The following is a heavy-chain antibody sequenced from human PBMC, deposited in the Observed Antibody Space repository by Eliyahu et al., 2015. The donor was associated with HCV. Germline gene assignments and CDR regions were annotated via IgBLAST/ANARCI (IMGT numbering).Heavy chain of an antibody. CDR1: GGSITTSAFX. J-gene: IGHJ4*02. CDR3: ARSISSPRTTIVARPFDY. V-gene: IGHV4-39*01. CDR2: VFFCGGT. Sequence: QMQLQESGPGLVKPSETLSLTCXVSGGSITTSAFXWGWIRQPPGKGLEWIGSVFFCGGTEYNPSLSSRVTMSIDTSKNQFSLRLASLTAADTAIYYCARSISSPRTTIVARPFDYWGPGTLVTVSS. D-gene: IGHD1-1*01.